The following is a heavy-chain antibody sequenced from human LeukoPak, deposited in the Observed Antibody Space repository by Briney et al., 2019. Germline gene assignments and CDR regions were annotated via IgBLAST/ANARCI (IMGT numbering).Heavy chain of an antibody. Sequence: GGSLRLSCADSGFTFSSYSMNWVPQAPGKGLEWVSSISSGSKYIYNADSVRGRFTISRDNAKNSLYLQMNSLRAEDTAVYYCPTGSDTGDFDYWGQGTLVTVSS. V-gene: IGHV3-21*04. J-gene: IGHJ4*02. CDR1: GFTFSSYS. CDR2: ISSGSKYI. CDR3: PTGSDTGDFDY. D-gene: IGHD2-8*02.